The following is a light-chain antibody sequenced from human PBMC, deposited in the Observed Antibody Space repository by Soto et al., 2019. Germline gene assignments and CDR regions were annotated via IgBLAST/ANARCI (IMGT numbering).Light chain of an antibody. V-gene: IGKV3-20*01. CDR2: DAS. CDR3: QQYGSSPPYT. CDR1: QSVSSNY. J-gene: IGKJ2*01. Sequence: EIVLTQSPGTLSLSPGERATLSCRASQSVSSNYLAWYQQKPGQAPRLLIYDASRRATGIPDRFSGSGSGTDFTLTISRLEPEDFAVYYCQQYGSSPPYTFGQGTKLEIK.